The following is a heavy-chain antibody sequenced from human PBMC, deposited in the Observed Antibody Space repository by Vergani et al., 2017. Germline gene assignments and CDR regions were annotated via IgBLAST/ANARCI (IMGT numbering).Heavy chain of an antibody. CDR3: ARISGGSAPYLHY. CDR2: IKRDGTET. CDR1: GFTFGDYY. J-gene: IGHJ1*01. D-gene: IGHD2-15*01. V-gene: IGHV3-7*01. Sequence: EVHLEESGGGLDKPGGSLRLSCAASGFTFGDYYMAWIRLAPGKGLDWVASIKRDGTETFYVDSVKGRFTISRDNAKTTLYLQMNSLRHEDRGVYYCARISGGSAPYLHYWGQGTLVTVAS.